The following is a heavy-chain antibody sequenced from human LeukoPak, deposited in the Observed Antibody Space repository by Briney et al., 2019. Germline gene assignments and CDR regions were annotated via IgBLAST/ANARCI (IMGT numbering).Heavy chain of an antibody. CDR2: INHSGST. CDR1: GGSFSGYY. D-gene: IGHD1-1*01. Sequence: PSETLSLTCAVYGGSFSGYYWSWIRQPPGKGLEWIGEINHSGSTNYNPSLKSRVTISVDTSKNQFSLKLSSVTAADTAVYYCARGIWNIRFDNWGQGTLVTVS. CDR3: ARGIWNIRFDN. J-gene: IGHJ4*02. V-gene: IGHV4-34*01.